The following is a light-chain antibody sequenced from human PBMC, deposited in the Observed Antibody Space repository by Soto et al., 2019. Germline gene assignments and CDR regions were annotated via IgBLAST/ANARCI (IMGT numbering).Light chain of an antibody. CDR1: KSDVGVNKF. CDR2: EVS. Sequence: QSVLTQPASVSGSPGQSITISCTGSKSDVGVNKFVSWYQEHPGKAPKLLIYEVSKRPPGVSNRFSGSKSGNTASLTISGLQAEDEADYYCSSYTASGVFGGGTKLTVL. V-gene: IGLV2-14*01. CDR3: SSYTASGV. J-gene: IGLJ3*02.